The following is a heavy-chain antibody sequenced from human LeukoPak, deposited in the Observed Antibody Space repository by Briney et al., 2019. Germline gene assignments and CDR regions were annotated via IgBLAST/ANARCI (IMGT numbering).Heavy chain of an antibody. J-gene: IGHJ4*02. CDR1: GFTFSSYA. CDR2: ISYDGSNK. CDR3: ARGGVLEWLEEGVFDY. Sequence: TGGSLRLSCAASGFTFSSYAMHWVRQAPGKGLEWVAVISYDGSNKYYADSVKGRFTISRDNSKNTLYLQMNSLRAEDTAVYYCARGGVLEWLEEGVFDYWGQGTLVTVSS. D-gene: IGHD3-3*01. V-gene: IGHV3-30-3*01.